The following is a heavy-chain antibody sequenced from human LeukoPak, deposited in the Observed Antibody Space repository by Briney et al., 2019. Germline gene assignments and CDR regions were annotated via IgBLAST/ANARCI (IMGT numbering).Heavy chain of an antibody. CDR3: ARGGYYNILTGYETADAFDI. D-gene: IGHD3-9*01. Sequence: ASVKVSCKASGYTFTSYGISWVRQAPGQGLEWMGWISAYNGNTNYAQKLQGRVTMTTDTSTSTAYMELRGLRSDDTAVYYCARGGYYNILTGYETADAFDIWGRGTMVTVSS. V-gene: IGHV1-18*01. CDR1: GYTFTSYG. CDR2: ISAYNGNT. J-gene: IGHJ3*02.